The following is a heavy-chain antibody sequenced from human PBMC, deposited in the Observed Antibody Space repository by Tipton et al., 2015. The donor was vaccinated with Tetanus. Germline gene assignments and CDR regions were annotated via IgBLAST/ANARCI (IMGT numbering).Heavy chain of an antibody. CDR3: ARVTSSPLDI. CDR1: GFTVSSNY. D-gene: IGHD2-21*02. Sequence: SLRLSCAASGFTVSSNYMSWVRQAPGKGLEWVSVIYSGGSTYYADSVKGRFTISRDNSTNTLYLQLNSLRAEDTAVYYCARVTSSPLDIWGQGTMVTVSS. J-gene: IGHJ3*02. CDR2: IYSGGST. V-gene: IGHV3-53*01.